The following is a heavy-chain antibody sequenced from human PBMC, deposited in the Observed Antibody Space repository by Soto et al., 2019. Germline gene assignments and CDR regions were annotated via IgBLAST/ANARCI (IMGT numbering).Heavy chain of an antibody. Sequence: EVQLVESGGGLVKPGGSLRLSCAASGFTFSSYSMNWVRQAPGKGLEWVSSISSSSSYIYYADSVKGRFTISRDNAKNSLYLQMNSLRAEDTAVYYCARDYCSSTSCYAGPYWYFDLWGRGTLVTVSS. V-gene: IGHV3-21*01. CDR2: ISSSSSYI. CDR3: ARDYCSSTSCYAGPYWYFDL. CDR1: GFTFSSYS. J-gene: IGHJ2*01. D-gene: IGHD2-2*01.